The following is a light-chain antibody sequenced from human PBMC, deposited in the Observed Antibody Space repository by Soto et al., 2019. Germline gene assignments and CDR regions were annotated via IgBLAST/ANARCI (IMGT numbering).Light chain of an antibody. CDR3: CSYAGSSTFA. J-gene: IGLJ2*01. Sequence: QSALTQPASVSGSPGQSITISCTGTSSDAVSNNLVSWYQQHPGKAPKLIIYEVTKRPSGISNRSSGSTSGNTASLTISGLQAEDEADYYCCSYAGSSTFAFGGGTKLTVL. V-gene: IGLV2-23*02. CDR2: EVT. CDR1: SSDAVSNNL.